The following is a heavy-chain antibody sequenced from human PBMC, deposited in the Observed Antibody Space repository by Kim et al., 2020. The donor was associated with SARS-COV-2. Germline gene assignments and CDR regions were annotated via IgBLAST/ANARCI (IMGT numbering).Heavy chain of an antibody. Sequence: SETLSLTCTVSGGSISSYYWSWIRQPPGKGLEWIGYIYYSGSTNYNPSLKSRVTISVDTSKNQFSLKLSSVTAADTAVYYCARVSGHYYGSGSYYNGYYYYYGMDVWGQGTTVTVSS. CDR1: GGSISSYY. CDR3: ARVSGHYYGSGSYYNGYYYYYGMDV. J-gene: IGHJ6*02. V-gene: IGHV4-59*01. CDR2: IYYSGST. D-gene: IGHD3-10*01.